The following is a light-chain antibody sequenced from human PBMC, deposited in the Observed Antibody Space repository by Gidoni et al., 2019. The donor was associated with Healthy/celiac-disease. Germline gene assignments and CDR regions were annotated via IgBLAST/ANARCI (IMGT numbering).Light chain of an antibody. CDR3: QQYNSYSPST. CDR1: QSISSW. V-gene: IGKV1-5*01. J-gene: IGKJ1*01. Sequence: DIQMTQSPSTLSASVGDRVTIPCRASQSISSWLAWYQQKPGKAPKLLIYDASSLESGVPSRFSGSGSGTEFTLTISSLQPDDFATYYCQQYNSYSPSTFGQGTKVEIK. CDR2: DAS.